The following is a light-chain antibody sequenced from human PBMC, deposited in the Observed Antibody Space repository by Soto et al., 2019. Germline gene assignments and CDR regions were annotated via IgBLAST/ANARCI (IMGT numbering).Light chain of an antibody. CDR2: AAS. V-gene: IGKV3-20*01. Sequence: EIVLTQSPGTLSLSPGERITLSCRASQSVSSSSLAWYQQKPGQAPRLLIYAASSRATGIPDRFSGSGSGTDFILTISRLEPEDFAVYYCQQYGSLPVTFGQGTRVEIK. CDR1: QSVSSSS. CDR3: QQYGSLPVT. J-gene: IGKJ1*01.